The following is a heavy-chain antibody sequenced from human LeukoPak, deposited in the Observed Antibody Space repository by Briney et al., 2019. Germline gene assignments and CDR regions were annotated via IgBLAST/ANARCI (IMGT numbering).Heavy chain of an antibody. CDR2: IYSGGST. J-gene: IGHJ4*02. D-gene: IGHD4-17*01. CDR3: AREGDYGDYVRRGGPFDY. V-gene: IGHV3-66*01. CDR1: GFTVSSNY. Sequence: GGSLRLSCAASGFTVSSNYMSWVRQAPGKGLEWVSVIYSGGSTYYADSVKGRFTISRDNSKNTLYLQMNSLRAEDTAVYYCAREGDYGDYVRRGGPFDYWGQGTLVTVSS.